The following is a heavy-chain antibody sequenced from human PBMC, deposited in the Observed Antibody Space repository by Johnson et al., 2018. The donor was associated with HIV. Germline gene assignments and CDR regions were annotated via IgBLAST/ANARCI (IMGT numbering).Heavy chain of an antibody. CDR2: IKSKTDGGTT. J-gene: IGHJ3*02. Sequence: VQLVESGGGLVKPGGSLRLSCVGSGFTFSNAWMSWVRQAPGKGLEWVGRIKSKTDGGTTDYAAPVKGRFIISRDDSKNTLYVQMNSLKTEDTAVYYCTTSTLLWFGEPTNGAFDIWGQGTMVTVSS. CDR1: GFTFSNAW. CDR3: TTSTLLWFGEPTNGAFDI. V-gene: IGHV3-15*01. D-gene: IGHD3-10*01.